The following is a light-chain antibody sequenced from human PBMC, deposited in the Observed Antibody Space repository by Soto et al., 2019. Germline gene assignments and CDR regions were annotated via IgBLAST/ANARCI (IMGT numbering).Light chain of an antibody. CDR1: QSVRRY. V-gene: IGKV3-20*01. CDR2: GAS. J-gene: IGKJ1*01. CDR3: QQYGSSPT. Sequence: EIVLTQSPATLSLSPGEIATLSCRASQSVRRYLAWYQQKPGQAPRLLIYGASSRATGIPDRFSGSGSGTDFTLTISRLEPEDFAVYYCQQYGSSPTFGQGTKVDIK.